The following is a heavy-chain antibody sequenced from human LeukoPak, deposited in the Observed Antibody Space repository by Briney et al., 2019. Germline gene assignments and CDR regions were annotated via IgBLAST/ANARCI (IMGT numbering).Heavy chain of an antibody. CDR3: ARITNYGSGSYNIDY. Sequence: SETLSLTCTVSGDSISSYYWSWIRQPPGKGLEWIGYIHYTGSTNYNPSLKSRVTMAVDTSKNQFSLRLSSVTAADTAVYYCARITNYGSGSYNIDYWGQGSLVTASS. CDR1: GDSISSYY. D-gene: IGHD3-10*01. V-gene: IGHV4-59*08. J-gene: IGHJ4*02. CDR2: IHYTGST.